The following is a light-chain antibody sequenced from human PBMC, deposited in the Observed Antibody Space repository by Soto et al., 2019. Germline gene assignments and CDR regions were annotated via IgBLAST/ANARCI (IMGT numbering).Light chain of an antibody. J-gene: IGLJ3*02. CDR2: EDT. V-gene: IGLV2-23*01. Sequence: QSVLTQPASVSGSPGQSITISCTGSSSDVGTYNLVSWYQQHPGKAPKVMIYEDTKRPSGVSNRFSGSKSGNTAFLTISGLQVEDEADYHCCAYATGSNLVFGGGTQLTVL. CDR1: SSDVGTYNL. CDR3: CAYATGSNLV.